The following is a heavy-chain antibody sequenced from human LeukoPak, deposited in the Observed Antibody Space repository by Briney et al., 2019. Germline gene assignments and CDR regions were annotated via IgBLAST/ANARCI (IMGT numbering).Heavy chain of an antibody. CDR3: ARGGIVVVPAAIQAYYYYGMDV. Sequence: GASVKVSCKASGYTFTSYYMHWVRQAPGRGLEWMGIINPSGGSTSYAQKFQGRVTMTRDTSTSTVYMELSSLRSEDTAVYYCARGGIVVVPAAIQAYYYYGMDVWGQGTTVTVSS. CDR1: GYTFTSYY. D-gene: IGHD2-2*02. CDR2: INPSGGST. J-gene: IGHJ6*02. V-gene: IGHV1-46*01.